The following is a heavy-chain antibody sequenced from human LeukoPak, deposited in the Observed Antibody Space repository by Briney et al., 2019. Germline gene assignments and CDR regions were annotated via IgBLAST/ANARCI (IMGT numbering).Heavy chain of an antibody. V-gene: IGHV4-38-2*02. CDR1: GSSVTSGHY. J-gene: IGHJ2*01. Sequence: PSETLSLTCAVSGSSVTSGHYWVWIRQPPGKGLEWVGSIYHSGNTYYNPSLNSRVTISLDTSKNQFSLRLTSVTAADTAVYYCARDWEVTPTAGWKIWYFDLWGRGTHLIVSS. CDR2: IYHSGNT. CDR3: ARDWEVTPTAGWKIWYFDL. D-gene: IGHD2-21*02.